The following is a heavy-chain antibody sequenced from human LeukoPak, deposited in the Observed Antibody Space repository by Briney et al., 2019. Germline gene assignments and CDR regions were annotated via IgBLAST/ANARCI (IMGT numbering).Heavy chain of an antibody. J-gene: IGHJ6*02. D-gene: IGHD3-22*01. CDR1: GFIFSSYA. V-gene: IGHV3-23*01. CDR3: AKDVVRGYYDPGRFYYSGMDV. CDR2: ISGSGGST. Sequence: PGGPLRLSCAASGFIFSSYAMNWVRQAPGKGLEWVSGISGSGGSTYYADSVKGRFTISRDNSKNTLYLQMNSLRAEDTAVYYCAKDVVRGYYDPGRFYYSGMDVWGQGTTVTVSS.